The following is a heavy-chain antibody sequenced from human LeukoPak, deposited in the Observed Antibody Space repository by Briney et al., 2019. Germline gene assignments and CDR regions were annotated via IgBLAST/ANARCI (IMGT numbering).Heavy chain of an antibody. Sequence: GGSLRLSCAASGFTFSSYSMNWVRQAPGKGPEWVSSISSSSSYIYYADSVKGRFTISRDNAKNSLYLQMNSLRAEDTAVYYCAKAPGDCSGGSCYLQIWGQGTMVTVSS. V-gene: IGHV3-21*01. J-gene: IGHJ3*02. CDR3: AKAPGDCSGGSCYLQI. CDR2: ISSSSSYI. CDR1: GFTFSSYS. D-gene: IGHD2-15*01.